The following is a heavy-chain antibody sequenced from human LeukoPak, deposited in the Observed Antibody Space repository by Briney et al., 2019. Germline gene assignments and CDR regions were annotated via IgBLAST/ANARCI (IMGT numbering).Heavy chain of an antibody. J-gene: IGHJ4*02. CDR1: GYTFTSYA. D-gene: IGHD2-8*01. V-gene: IGHV3-30-3*01. Sequence: SCKASGYTFTSYAMHWVRQAPGKGLEWVAVISYDGSNKYYADSVKGRFTISRDNSKNTLYLQMNSLRAEDTAVYYCARDRAVMVYAMYFDYWGQGTLVTVSS. CDR2: ISYDGSNK. CDR3: ARDRAVMVYAMYFDY.